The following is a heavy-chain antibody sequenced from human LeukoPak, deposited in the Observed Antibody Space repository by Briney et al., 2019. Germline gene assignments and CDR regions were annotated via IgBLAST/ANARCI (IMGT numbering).Heavy chain of an antibody. CDR2: INPNSGDT. D-gene: IGHD1-26*01. J-gene: IGHJ5*02. CDR3: AREGLEVVGATFWFDP. Sequence: ASVKVSCKSSGYTFTGYYMHWVRQAPGQGLEWMGWINPNSGDTNYAQKLQGRVTITRDTSISTAYMQLSRLRSDDTAVYYCAREGLEVVGATFWFDPWGQGTLVTVSS. V-gene: IGHV1-2*02. CDR1: GYTFTGYY.